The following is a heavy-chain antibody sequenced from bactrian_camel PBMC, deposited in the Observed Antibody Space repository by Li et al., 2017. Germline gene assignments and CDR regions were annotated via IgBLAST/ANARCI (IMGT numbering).Heavy chain of an antibody. V-gene: IGHV3S40*01. J-gene: IGHJ4*01. CDR2: INSGGGLT. D-gene: IGHD2*01. CDR3: AAGLRFGRTWSNEYEYNI. Sequence: VQLVESGGDLVQPGGSLRLSCAASGFTFSDYDMTWVRQAPGKGLEWVSGINSGGGLTNSADSVKGRFTMSRDNAKNMLYLQMNSLKPEDTAMYYCAAGLRFGRTWSNEYEYNIWARGTQVTVS. CDR1: GFTFSDYD.